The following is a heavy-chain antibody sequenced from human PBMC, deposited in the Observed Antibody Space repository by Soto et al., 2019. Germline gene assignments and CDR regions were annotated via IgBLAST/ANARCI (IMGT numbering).Heavy chain of an antibody. D-gene: IGHD2-15*01. J-gene: IGHJ3*02. CDR2: IIPILGIA. V-gene: IGHV1-69*02. CDR3: ASNTRAYCSGGSCPYAAFDI. CDR1: GGTFSSYT. Sequence: ASVKVSCKASGGTFSSYTISWVRQAPGQGLEWMGRIIPILGIANYAQKSQGRVTITADKSTSTAYMELSSLRSEDTAVYYCASNTRAYCSGGSCPYAAFDIWGQGTMVTVSS.